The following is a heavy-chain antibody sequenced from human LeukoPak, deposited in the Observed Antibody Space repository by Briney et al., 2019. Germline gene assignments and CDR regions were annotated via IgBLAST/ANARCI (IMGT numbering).Heavy chain of an antibody. V-gene: IGHV4-61*05. CDR2: IYYTGIT. CDR1: GGSIRSSSHY. J-gene: IGHJ4*02. Sequence: SETLSLTCTVSGGSIRSSSHYWGWIRQPPGKGLEWIGYIYYTGITTYNPSLKSRVTISVDTSKNQFSLKLTSVTAADTAVYYCASETYYYDSSGYYIFDYWGQGTLVTVSS. D-gene: IGHD3-22*01. CDR3: ASETYYYDSSGYYIFDY.